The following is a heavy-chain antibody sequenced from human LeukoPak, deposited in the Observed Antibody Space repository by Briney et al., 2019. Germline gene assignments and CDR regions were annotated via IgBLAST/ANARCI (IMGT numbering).Heavy chain of an antibody. D-gene: IGHD2-2*01. Sequence: GSSVKVSCKASGGTFSSYAISWVRQAPGQGLECMGGIIPIFGTANYAQKFQGRVTITADESTSTAYMELSSLRSEDTAVYYCARDIGCSSTSCPPSYYYGMDVWGKGTTVTVSS. J-gene: IGHJ6*04. V-gene: IGHV1-69*01. CDR1: GGTFSSYA. CDR3: ARDIGCSSTSCPPSYYYGMDV. CDR2: IIPIFGTA.